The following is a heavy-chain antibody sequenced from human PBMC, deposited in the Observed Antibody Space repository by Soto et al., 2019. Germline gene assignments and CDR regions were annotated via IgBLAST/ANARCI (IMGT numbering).Heavy chain of an antibody. Sequence: GGSLRLSCAASGFTFSSYAMHWVRQAPGKGLEWVAVISYDGSNKYYADSVKGRFTISRDNSKNTLYLQMNSLRAEDTTVYYCARESRQRSFDYWGQGTLVTVSS. J-gene: IGHJ4*02. D-gene: IGHD1-1*01. CDR2: ISYDGSNK. CDR3: ARESRQRSFDY. V-gene: IGHV3-30-3*01. CDR1: GFTFSSYA.